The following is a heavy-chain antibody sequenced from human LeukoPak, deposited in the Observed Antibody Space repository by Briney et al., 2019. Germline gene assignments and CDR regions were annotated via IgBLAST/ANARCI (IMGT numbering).Heavy chain of an antibody. Sequence: ASVKVSCKASGYTFTSYGINWVRQAPGQGLEWMGWISAYNGNTKYAQKLQGRVTMTTDTSTSTAYMEPRSLRSDDTAVYYCASLKNYYDSSGYLVTDAFDMWGQGTMVIVSS. V-gene: IGHV1-18*01. CDR3: ASLKNYYDSSGYLVTDAFDM. D-gene: IGHD3-22*01. CDR2: ISAYNGNT. J-gene: IGHJ3*02. CDR1: GYTFTSYG.